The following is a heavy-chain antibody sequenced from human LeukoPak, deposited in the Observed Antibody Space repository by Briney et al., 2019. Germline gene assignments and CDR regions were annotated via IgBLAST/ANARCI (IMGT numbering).Heavy chain of an antibody. V-gene: IGHV3-43*01. J-gene: IGHJ4*02. Sequence: PGGSLRLSCAASGFTFDDYTMHWVRQAPGKGLEWVSLISWDGGSTYYADSVKGRFTISRDNSKNSLYLQMNRLRTEDTALYYCAKSPGGDDWYYFDYWGQGTLVTVSS. CDR2: ISWDGGST. CDR3: AKSPGGDDWYYFDY. D-gene: IGHD3-9*01. CDR1: GFTFDDYT.